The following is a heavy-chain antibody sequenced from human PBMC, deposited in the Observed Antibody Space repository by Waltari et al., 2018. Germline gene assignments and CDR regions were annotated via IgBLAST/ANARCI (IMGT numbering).Heavy chain of an antibody. CDR1: GGSFSGYY. CDR2: INHSGST. CDR3: ARGCTPFVLRYFDWTGNWFDP. Sequence: QVQLQQWGAGLLKPSETLSLTCAVYGGSFSGYYWSWIRQPPGKGLEWIGEINHSGSTNYNPSLKSRVTISVDTSKNQFSLKLSSVTAADTAVYYCARGCTPFVLRYFDWTGNWFDPWGQGTLVTVSS. V-gene: IGHV4-34*01. D-gene: IGHD3-9*01. J-gene: IGHJ5*02.